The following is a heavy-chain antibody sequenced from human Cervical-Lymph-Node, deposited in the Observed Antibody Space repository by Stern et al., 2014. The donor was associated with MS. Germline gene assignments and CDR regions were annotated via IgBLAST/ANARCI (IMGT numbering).Heavy chain of an antibody. Sequence: EVQLVQSGAELIRPGESLTLSCTGSGFKFSIYWISWVRQLPGKGLEWMGIIYPGDSETRYSPSFQGQVTMSADKSTSTAYLQWSTLNASDTAMYFCARQTTAWASDVWGQGTLVTVSS. J-gene: IGHJ4*02. D-gene: IGHD1-14*01. CDR2: IYPGDSET. CDR3: ARQTTAWASDV. CDR1: GFKFSIYW. V-gene: IGHV5-51*01.